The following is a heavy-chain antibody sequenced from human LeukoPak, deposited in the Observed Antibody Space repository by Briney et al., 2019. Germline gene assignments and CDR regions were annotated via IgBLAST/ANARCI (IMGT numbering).Heavy chain of an antibody. CDR1: GGSFSGYY. J-gene: IGHJ4*02. CDR2: INHSGST. V-gene: IGHV4-34*01. D-gene: IGHD1-26*01. Sequence: PSETLSLTCAVHGGSFSGYYWSWIRQPPGKGLEWIGEINHSGSTNYNPSLKSRVTISVDTSKNQFSLKLSSVTAAVTAVYYCAREREGAIDYWGQGTLVTVSS. CDR3: AREREGAIDY.